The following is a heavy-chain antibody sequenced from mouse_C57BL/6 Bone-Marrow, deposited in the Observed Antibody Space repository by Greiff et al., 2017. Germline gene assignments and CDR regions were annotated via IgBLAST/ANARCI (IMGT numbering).Heavy chain of an antibody. Sequence: EVQRVESGGGLVKPGGSLKLSCAASGFTFSSYAMSWVRQTPEKRLEWVATISDGGSYTYYPDNVKGRFTISRDNAKNNLYLQMSHLKSEDTAMYYCARVNSNLAWFAYWGQGTLVTVSA. V-gene: IGHV5-4*01. CDR1: GFTFSSYA. J-gene: IGHJ3*01. CDR3: ARVNSNLAWFAY. CDR2: ISDGGSYT. D-gene: IGHD2-5*01.